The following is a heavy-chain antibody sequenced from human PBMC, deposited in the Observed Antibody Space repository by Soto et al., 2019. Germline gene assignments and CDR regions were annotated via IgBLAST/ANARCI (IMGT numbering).Heavy chain of an antibody. CDR2: TIPIFRTA. J-gene: IGHJ6*02. Sequence: QVQLVQSGAEVKKPGSSVKVSCKASGGTFNSYAISWVRQAPGQGLEWMGGTIPIFRTADYAPKFQGRVTITANETTSTAYMELSSLRSEDRAVYYCASQQLGPSYYYGMDVWGQGTTVTVSS. CDR1: GGTFNSYA. V-gene: IGHV1-69*12. CDR3: ASQQLGPSYYYGMDV. D-gene: IGHD6-6*01.